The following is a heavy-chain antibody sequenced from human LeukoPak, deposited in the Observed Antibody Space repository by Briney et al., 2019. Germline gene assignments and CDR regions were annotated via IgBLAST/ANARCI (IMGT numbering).Heavy chain of an antibody. CDR3: ARGAGWWDY. V-gene: IGHV4-59*11. CDR2: ISYSGRI. J-gene: IGHJ4*02. CDR1: GGPISSHY. Sequence: SETLSLTCTVSGGPISSHYWSWIRQPPGEGLEWIVYISYSGRINYNPSLKSRVTLSLDTSKNQFSLTLTSVTAADTAVYYCARGAGWWDYWGQGTLVTVSS. D-gene: IGHD2-15*01.